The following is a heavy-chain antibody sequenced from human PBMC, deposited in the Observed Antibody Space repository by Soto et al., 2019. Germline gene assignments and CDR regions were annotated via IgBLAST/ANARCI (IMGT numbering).Heavy chain of an antibody. J-gene: IGHJ4*02. D-gene: IGHD1-26*01. V-gene: IGHV1-2*02. CDR2: INPNTGGT. Sequence: ASVKGSCKASGYTFTGYYVHWVRQAPGQGLEWMGWINPNTGGTNYAQKFQGRVTMTSDTSITTAYMELSRLRSDDAAVYYCARIAGSGSQDEPSYWGPGTVVT. CDR1: GYTFTGYY. CDR3: ARIAGSGSQDEPSY.